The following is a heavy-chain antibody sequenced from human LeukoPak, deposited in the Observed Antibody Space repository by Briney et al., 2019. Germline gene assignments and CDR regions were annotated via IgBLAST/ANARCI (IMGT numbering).Heavy chain of an antibody. D-gene: IGHD3-3*01. J-gene: IGHJ5*02. CDR2: ISAYNGNT. CDR1: GYTFTSYG. CDR3: ARELGYYDFWSGYYTGVWFDP. Sequence: ASVKVSCKASGYTFTSYGISWVRQAPGQGLEWMGWISAYNGNTNYAQKLQGRVTMTTDTSTSTAYMELRSLRSDDTAVYYCARELGYYDFWSGYYTGVWFDPWGQGTLVTVSS. V-gene: IGHV1-18*01.